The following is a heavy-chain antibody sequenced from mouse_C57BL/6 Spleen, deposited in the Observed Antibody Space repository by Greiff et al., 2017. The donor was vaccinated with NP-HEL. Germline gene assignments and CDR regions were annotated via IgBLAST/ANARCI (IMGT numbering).Heavy chain of an antibody. V-gene: IGHV2-6*01. J-gene: IGHJ3*01. CDR1: GFSLTSYG. CDR3: ASWRRGNYGSSSFAY. D-gene: IGHD1-1*01. CDR2: IWGVGST. Sequence: VKLVESGPGLVAPSQSLSITCTVSGFSLTSYGVDWVRQSPGKGLEWLGVIWGVGSTNYNSALKSRLSISKDNSKSQVFLKMNSLQTDDTAMYSCASWRRGNYGSSSFAYWGQGTLVTVSA.